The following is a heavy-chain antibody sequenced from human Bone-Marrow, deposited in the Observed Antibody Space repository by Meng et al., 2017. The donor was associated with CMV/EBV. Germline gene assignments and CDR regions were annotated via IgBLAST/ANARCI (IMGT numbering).Heavy chain of an antibody. CDR3: ARLVYCSSTSCPSGWFDP. Sequence: SETLSLTCTVSGGFISSYYWSWIRQPPAKGLEWIGYIYYSGSTKYNPSLKSRVTISVDTSKDQFSLKLSSVTAADTAVYYGARLVYCSSTSCPSGWFDPWGQGTLVTVSS. CDR1: GGFISSYY. V-gene: IGHV4-59*01. CDR2: IYYSGST. D-gene: IGHD2-2*01. J-gene: IGHJ5*02.